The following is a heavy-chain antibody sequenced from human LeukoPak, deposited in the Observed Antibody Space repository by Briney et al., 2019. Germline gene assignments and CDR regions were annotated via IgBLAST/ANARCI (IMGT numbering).Heavy chain of an antibody. CDR3: AKSAYCGGGCYSFDY. CDR1: GFIFSSYA. Sequence: GGSLRLSCAASGFIFSSYAMSWVRQAPGKGLEWVSVISGSGGSTNYADSVNGRFTISRDNSKNMLYLQMNSLRAEDTAVYYCAKSAYCGGGCYSFDYWGQGTLVTVSS. V-gene: IGHV3-23*01. CDR2: ISGSGGST. D-gene: IGHD2-21*02. J-gene: IGHJ4*02.